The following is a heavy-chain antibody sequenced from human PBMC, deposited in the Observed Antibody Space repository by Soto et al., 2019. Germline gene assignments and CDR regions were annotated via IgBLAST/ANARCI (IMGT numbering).Heavy chain of an antibody. Sequence: SETLSLTCTVSGGSISSYYWSWIRQPPGKGLEWIGYIYYSGSTNYNPSLKRRVTISVDTSKNQFSLKLSSVTAADTAVYYCARERRSDYGDYRLDYWGQGTLVTVSS. CDR2: IYYSGST. D-gene: IGHD4-17*01. J-gene: IGHJ4*02. V-gene: IGHV4-59*01. CDR3: ARERRSDYGDYRLDY. CDR1: GGSISSYY.